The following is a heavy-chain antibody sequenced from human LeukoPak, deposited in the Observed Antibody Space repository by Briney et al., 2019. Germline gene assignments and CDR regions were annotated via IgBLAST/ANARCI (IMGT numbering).Heavy chain of an antibody. CDR1: GFTFDDYG. V-gene: IGHV3-48*01. D-gene: IGHD3-16*01. CDR3: ARDLTSAYWTPGGYYYYMDV. Sequence: AGGSLRLSCAASGFTFDDYGMSWVRQAPGKGLEWISYITSRSSFTYFADSVKGRFTISRGDAKKSLYLHMNSLRVDDTAVYYCARDLTSAYWTPGGYYYYMDVWGKGTAVTVSS. J-gene: IGHJ6*03. CDR2: ITSRSSFT.